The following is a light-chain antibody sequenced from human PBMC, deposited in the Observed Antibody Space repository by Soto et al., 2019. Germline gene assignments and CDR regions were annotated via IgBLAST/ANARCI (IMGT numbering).Light chain of an antibody. CDR1: QSVSSY. CDR3: QQRSNWQLT. Sequence: EIVLTQSPATLSLSPGERATLSCRASQSVSSYLAWYQQKPGQAPRLLISDASNRATGIPARFSGSGSGTDFTLTISSLDPEDCAVYYCQQRSNWQLTFGGGTKVEIK. J-gene: IGKJ4*01. CDR2: DAS. V-gene: IGKV3-11*01.